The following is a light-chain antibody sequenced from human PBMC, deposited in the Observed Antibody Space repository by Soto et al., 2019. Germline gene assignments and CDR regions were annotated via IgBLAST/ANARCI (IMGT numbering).Light chain of an antibody. J-gene: IGLJ3*02. V-gene: IGLV2-8*01. Sequence: QSVLTQPPSASGSPGQSVTISCTGTSNDIGGWRYVSWYQQHPGKAPKLIIFEVTKRPSGVPDRFSGSKSGNTASLTVSGLQADDEADYYCSSYAGSNIWWVFGGGTKVTVL. CDR1: SNDIGGWRY. CDR3: SSYAGSNIWWV. CDR2: EVT.